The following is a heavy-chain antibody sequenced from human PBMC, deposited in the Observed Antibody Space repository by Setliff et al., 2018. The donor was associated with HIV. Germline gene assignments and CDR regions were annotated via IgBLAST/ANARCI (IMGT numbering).Heavy chain of an antibody. V-gene: IGHV3-23*01. Sequence: HPGGSLRLSCSASGVTFSDSAMHWVRQAPGKGLEWVSSVSGSGGTRYYADSVRGRFTISRDDSKDTVYLEMKSLRGDDTAIYYCAKPLYRGLRIAAAGIGESWGQGTLVTVSS. D-gene: IGHD6-13*01. CDR1: GVTFSDSA. CDR2: VSGSGGTR. J-gene: IGHJ5*02. CDR3: AKPLYRGLRIAAAGIGES.